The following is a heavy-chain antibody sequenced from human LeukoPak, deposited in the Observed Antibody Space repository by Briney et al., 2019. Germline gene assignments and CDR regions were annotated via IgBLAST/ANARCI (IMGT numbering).Heavy chain of an antibody. V-gene: IGHV1-8*02. CDR3: AREVGAIYYFDY. D-gene: IGHD1-26*01. CDR1: GGTFSSYA. J-gene: IGHJ4*02. CDR2: MNPNSGNT. Sequence: ASVKVSCKASGGTFSSYAISWVRQATGQGLEWMGWMNPNSGNTGYAQKFQGRVTMTRNTSISTAYMELSSLRSEDTAVYHCAREVGAIYYFDYWGQGTLVTVSS.